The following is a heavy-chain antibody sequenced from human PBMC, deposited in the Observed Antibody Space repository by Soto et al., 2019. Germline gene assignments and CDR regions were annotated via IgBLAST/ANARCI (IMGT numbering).Heavy chain of an antibody. CDR2: ISAYNGNT. Sequence: GGSVKVSCKASGYTFTSYGISWVRQAPGQGLEWMGWISAYNGNTNYAQKLQGRVTMTTDTSTSTAYMELRSLRSDDTAVYYCARDNGVLVITNGFDPWGQGNLVTVSS. D-gene: IGHD3-22*01. CDR3: ARDNGVLVITNGFDP. V-gene: IGHV1-18*04. J-gene: IGHJ5*02. CDR1: GYTFTSYG.